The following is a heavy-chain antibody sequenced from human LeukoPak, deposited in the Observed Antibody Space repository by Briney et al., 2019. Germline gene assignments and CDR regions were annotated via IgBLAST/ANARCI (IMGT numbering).Heavy chain of an antibody. D-gene: IGHD3-9*01. Sequence: PSETLSLTCAVYGGSFSGYYWSWIRQPPGKGLEWIGEINRSGSTNYNPSLKSRVTISVDTSKNQFSLKLSSVTAADTAVYYCARGQAYYDILTGSPQNYYYYGMDVWGKGTTVTVSS. V-gene: IGHV4-34*01. CDR1: GGSFSGYY. CDR3: ARGQAYYDILTGSPQNYYYYGMDV. J-gene: IGHJ6*04. CDR2: INRSGST.